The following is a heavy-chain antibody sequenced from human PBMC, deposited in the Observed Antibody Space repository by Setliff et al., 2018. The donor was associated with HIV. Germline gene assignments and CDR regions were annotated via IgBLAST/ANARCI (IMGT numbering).Heavy chain of an antibody. CDR2: IIPILGIA. CDR3: ARLGSGWSDSYYYAMDI. J-gene: IGHJ6*02. D-gene: IGHD6-19*01. CDR1: GGTFSSYA. V-gene: IGHV1-69*10. Sequence: ASVKVSCKASGGTFSSYAISWVRQAPGQGLEWMGGIIPILGIANYAQKFQGRVTITADESTSRAYMELRSLRSDDTAVYFCARLGSGWSDSYYYAMDIWGQGTRVTVSS.